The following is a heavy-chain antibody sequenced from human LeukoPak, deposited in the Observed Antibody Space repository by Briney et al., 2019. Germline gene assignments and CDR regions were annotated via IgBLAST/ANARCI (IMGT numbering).Heavy chain of an antibody. Sequence: ASVKVSCKASGYTFTGYYIHWLRQAPGQGLEWMGWINPNSGGTNYAQKFQGRVTMTRDTSISTAYMELSRLRSDDTAVHYCAGGDPDVRVPGDYWGQGTLVTVSS. D-gene: IGHD3-10*02. J-gene: IGHJ4*02. CDR2: INPNSGGT. CDR3: AGGDPDVRVPGDY. V-gene: IGHV1-2*02. CDR1: GYTFTGYY.